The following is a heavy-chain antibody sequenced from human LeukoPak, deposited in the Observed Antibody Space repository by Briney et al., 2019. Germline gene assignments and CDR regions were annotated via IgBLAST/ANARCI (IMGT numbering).Heavy chain of an antibody. J-gene: IGHJ4*02. CDR1: GFTFSSYD. Sequence: PGGSLRLSCAASGFTFSSYDMSWVRQAPGKGLEWVSAISGSGGSTYYADSVKGRFTISRDNSKNTLYLQMNSLRAEDTAVYYCARDVWFGELSLDYWGQGTLVTVSS. D-gene: IGHD3-10*01. CDR3: ARDVWFGELSLDY. CDR2: ISGSGGST. V-gene: IGHV3-23*01.